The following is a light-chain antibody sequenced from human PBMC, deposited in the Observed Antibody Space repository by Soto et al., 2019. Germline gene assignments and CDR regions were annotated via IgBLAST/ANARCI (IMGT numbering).Light chain of an antibody. Sequence: IIITQSTATLSVSTGQRATLFCKASQSISSNLVWYQQKPGQAPRLLIYGASTRATGIPGRSSGSGSGTEFTLTISSLQSEDFAVYYCQQYNHWWTFGQGTKVDIK. CDR2: GAS. J-gene: IGKJ1*01. V-gene: IGKV3-15*01. CDR1: QSISSN. CDR3: QQYNHWWT.